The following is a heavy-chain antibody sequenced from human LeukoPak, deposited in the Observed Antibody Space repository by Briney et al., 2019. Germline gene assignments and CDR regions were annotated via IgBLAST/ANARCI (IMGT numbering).Heavy chain of an antibody. D-gene: IGHD3-3*01. V-gene: IGHV4-30-4*08. CDR3: ARVAVDFWSGYYTDNYYYYYYMDV. Sequence: PSQTLSLTCTVSGGSISSGDYYWSWIRQPPGKGLEWIGYIYYSGSTYYNPSLKRRVTISVDTSKHQFSLKLSSVTAADTAVYYCARVAVDFWSGYYTDNYYYYYYMDVWGKGTTVTVSS. CDR2: IYYSGST. J-gene: IGHJ6*03. CDR1: GGSISSGDYY.